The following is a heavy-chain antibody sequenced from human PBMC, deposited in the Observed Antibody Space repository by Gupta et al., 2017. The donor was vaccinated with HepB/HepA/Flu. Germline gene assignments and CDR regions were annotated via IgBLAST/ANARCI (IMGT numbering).Heavy chain of an antibody. CDR1: GYTFTSHA. J-gene: IGHJ3*01. CDR2: ISPYNGNA. Sequence: QVQLVPSGAEVKKPGASVKVSCKASGYTFTSHAIGWVRQAPGHGLELMGWISPYNGNANYAQKCQGRVTMTTDTSTSTAYLELRSLRSDDTAVDFCARTIQLWLTAVDSFDGWGQGTKVIVSS. D-gene: IGHD5-18*01. CDR3: ARTIQLWLTAVDSFDG. V-gene: IGHV1-18*04.